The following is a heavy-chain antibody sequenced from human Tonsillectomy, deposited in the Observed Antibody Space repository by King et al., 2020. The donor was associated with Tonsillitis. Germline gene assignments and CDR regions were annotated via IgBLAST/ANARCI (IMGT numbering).Heavy chain of an antibody. CDR1: GYSFTSNW. Sequence: QLVQSGAEVKKPGDALKISCKGSGYSFTSNWIGWVRQMPGKGLEWVGIIHPADSDTRNSPSFQGQVTISADKSISTAYLQWSSLKAPDTAMYYCARLLCSGTTCYSAYYYYYMDVWGKGTTVTVSS. V-gene: IGHV5-51*03. CDR2: IHPADSDT. CDR3: ARLLCSGTTCYSAYYYYYMDV. D-gene: IGHD2-2*01. J-gene: IGHJ6*03.